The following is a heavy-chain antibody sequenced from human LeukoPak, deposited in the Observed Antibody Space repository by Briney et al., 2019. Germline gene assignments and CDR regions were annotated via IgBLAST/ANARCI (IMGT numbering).Heavy chain of an antibody. Sequence: PGGSLRLSCAASGSTFSDYYMSWIRQAPGKGLEWVSYISSSGSTIYYADSVKGRFTISRDNAKNSLYLQMNSLRAGDTAVYYCARCLHYFDSSGYPDYWGQGTLVTVSS. D-gene: IGHD3-22*01. J-gene: IGHJ4*02. CDR3: ARCLHYFDSSGYPDY. V-gene: IGHV3-11*01. CDR1: GSTFSDYY. CDR2: ISSSGSTI.